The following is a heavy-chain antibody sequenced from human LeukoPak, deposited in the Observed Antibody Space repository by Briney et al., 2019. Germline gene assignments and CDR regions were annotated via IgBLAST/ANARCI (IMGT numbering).Heavy chain of an antibody. CDR2: MNPNSGAT. CDR3: ARSGITTIPNFDY. Sequence: ASVKVSCKASGYTFSGYYIHWVRQAPGQGLEWMGWMNPNSGATNNAQKFQGRVTLSRDTSISTAYVELSKLRSDDTAVYYCARSGITTIPNFDYWGQGTLVTVSS. CDR1: GYTFSGYY. J-gene: IGHJ4*02. D-gene: IGHD5-12*01. V-gene: IGHV1-2*02.